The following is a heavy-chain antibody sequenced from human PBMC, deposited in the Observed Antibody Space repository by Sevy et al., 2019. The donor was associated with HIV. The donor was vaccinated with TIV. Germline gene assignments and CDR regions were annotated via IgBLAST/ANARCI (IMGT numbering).Heavy chain of an antibody. J-gene: IGHJ4*02. V-gene: IGHV3-7*01. D-gene: IGHD4-17*01. CDR1: GFTFSNYW. CDR3: ARAPEYGEFVYFFDY. CDR2: IKQDGSEK. Sequence: GESLKISCAASGFTFSNYWMSWVRQAPGKGLEWVANIKQDGSEKYYVDSVKGRVTISRDNGKKSLYLQMNSLRADDTAIYYCARAPEYGEFVYFFDYWGQGTVVTVSS.